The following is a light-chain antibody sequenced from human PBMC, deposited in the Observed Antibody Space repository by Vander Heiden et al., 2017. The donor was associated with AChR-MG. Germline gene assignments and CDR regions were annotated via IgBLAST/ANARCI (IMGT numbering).Light chain of an antibody. CDR1: QGISSF. J-gene: IGKJ4*01. Sequence: DIQFTQSPSFLSASVGDRVTIPCRASQGISSFLPWYQQEPVKAPKLLLYAASTFQSGVPSRFSGSGSGTEFTLTISSLLPADFATSYCQQLNSYPLTFGGGTKVEIK. CDR2: AAS. CDR3: QQLNSYPLT. V-gene: IGKV1-9*01.